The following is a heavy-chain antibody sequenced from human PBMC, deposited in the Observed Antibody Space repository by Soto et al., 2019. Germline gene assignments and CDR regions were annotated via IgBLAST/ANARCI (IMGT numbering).Heavy chain of an antibody. V-gene: IGHV4-34*01. CDR2: INHGRST. CDR3: AVLAEAIDVFAP. D-gene: IGHD3-9*01. J-gene: IGHJ5*02. Sequence: SETLSLTCAVYGGSFSGYYWNWIRQPPGKGLEWIGEINHGRSTNYNPSLKSRVTISVDTSKNQFSLKLTSVTAADTAVYYCAVLAEAIDVFAPWSQGTRDPVS. CDR1: GGSFSGYY.